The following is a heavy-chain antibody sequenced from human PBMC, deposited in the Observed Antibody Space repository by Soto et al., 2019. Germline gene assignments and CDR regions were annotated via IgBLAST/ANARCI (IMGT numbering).Heavy chain of an antibody. CDR1: GFTVSSNY. V-gene: IGHV3-53*02. Sequence: VQLVETGGGLIQPGGSLRLSCAASGFTVSSNYMSWVRQAPGKGLEWVSVIYSGGSTYYADSVKGRFTISRDNSKNTLYLQMNSLRAEDTAVYYCARDFGPLYSKNWFDPWGQGTLVTVSS. J-gene: IGHJ5*02. CDR3: ARDFGPLYSKNWFDP. CDR2: IYSGGST. D-gene: IGHD2-21*01.